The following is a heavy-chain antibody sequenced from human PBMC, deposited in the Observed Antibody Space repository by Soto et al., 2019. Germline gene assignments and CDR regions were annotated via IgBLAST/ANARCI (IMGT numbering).Heavy chain of an antibody. CDR1: GFSLSTSRVG. J-gene: IGHJ4*02. CDR3: VHTSGSGNSACFDY. CDR2: IYWDDDK. V-gene: IGHV2-5*02. Sequence: QITLKESGPTLVKPTQTLTLTCTFSGFSLSTSRVGVGWIRQPPGKALEWLALIYWDDDKRYSPSLKNRLTITMDTSKNQVVLTMTNAVPVDTATYYWVHTSGSGNSACFDYWGQGTLVTVSS. D-gene: IGHD3-10*01.